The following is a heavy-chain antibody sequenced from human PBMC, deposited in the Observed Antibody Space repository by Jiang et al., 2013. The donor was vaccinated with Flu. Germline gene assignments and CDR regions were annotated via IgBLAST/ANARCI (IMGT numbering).Heavy chain of an antibody. V-gene: IGHV4-34*01. J-gene: IGHJ4*02. CDR2: INHSGST. D-gene: IGHD6-6*01. Sequence: EWIGEINHSGSTNYNPSLKSRVTISVDTSKNQFSLKLSSVTAADTAVYYCAREVVMGFAIAARLRPPRTYFDYWGQGTLVTVSS. CDR3: AREVVMGFAIAARLRPPRTYFDY.